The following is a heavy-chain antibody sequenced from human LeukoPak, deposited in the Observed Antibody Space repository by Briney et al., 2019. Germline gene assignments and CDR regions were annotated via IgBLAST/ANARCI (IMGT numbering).Heavy chain of an antibody. CDR3: ATITTYYYDSNGALVRAFDI. J-gene: IGHJ3*02. V-gene: IGHV4-39*07. Sequence: SETLSLTCTVSGASVSGSTYYWGWIRQPRGKGLEWIGSIYSSGSTYYNPSLKSRVTISVDTPKNQFSLKLSSLTAAETAVYSCATITTYYYDSNGALVRAFDIWGQGTMVTVSS. D-gene: IGHD3-22*01. CDR1: GASVSGSTYY. CDR2: IYSSGST.